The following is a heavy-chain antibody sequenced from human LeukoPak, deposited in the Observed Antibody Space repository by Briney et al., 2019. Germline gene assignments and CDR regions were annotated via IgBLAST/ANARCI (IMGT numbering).Heavy chain of an antibody. CDR3: AKAADDGNYFYSYYMGL. V-gene: IGHV3-30*02. CDR2: IRYDGSNK. J-gene: IGHJ6*03. Sequence: PGGSLRVSYAASGLSFSSYVMHWVRQAPGKGLEWVAFIRYDGSNKYYADSVKGRFTISRDNSKNTLYLHMNSLRAEDTAVYYCAKAADDGNYFYSYYMGLWGQGTTVTVSS. D-gene: IGHD4-11*01. CDR1: GLSFSSYV.